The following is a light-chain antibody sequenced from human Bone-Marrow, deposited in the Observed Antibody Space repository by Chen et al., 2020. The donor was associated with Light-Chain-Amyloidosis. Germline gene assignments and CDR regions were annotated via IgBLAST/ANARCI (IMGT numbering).Light chain of an antibody. J-gene: IGKJ4*01. V-gene: IGKV3-20*01. CDR1: QTISSNY. Sequence: EIVLTQSPGTLSLSPGEGANLSCRASQTISSNYLTWYQQKFGQAPRLRIYGSSSRATGIPDRFTGSGSGTDFTLTINRLEPEDFAMYYCQQYGTSPLTFGGGIKVEIK. CDR3: QQYGTSPLT. CDR2: GSS.